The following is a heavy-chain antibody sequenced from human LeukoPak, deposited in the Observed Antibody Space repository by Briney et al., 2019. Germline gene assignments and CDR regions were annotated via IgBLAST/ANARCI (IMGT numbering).Heavy chain of an antibody. D-gene: IGHD3-3*01. CDR1: GGSLTDGDYY. Sequence: SETLSLTCTVSGGSLTDGDYYWGWVRQPPGKGLEWIGSIYYSGSTYYNPSLKSRVTISVDTSKNQFSLKLSSVTAADTAVYYCARRSRFLEWLSDAFDIWGQGTMVTVSS. V-gene: IGHV4-39*01. CDR2: IYYSGST. CDR3: ARRSRFLEWLSDAFDI. J-gene: IGHJ3*02.